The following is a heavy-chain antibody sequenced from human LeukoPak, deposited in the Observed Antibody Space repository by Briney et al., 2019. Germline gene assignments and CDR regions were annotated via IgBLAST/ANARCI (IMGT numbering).Heavy chain of an antibody. Sequence: GRSLRLSCAASGFTFSNYAVHWVRQAPCKGLEWVAATSHNEGNKYYADSVKGRFTISRDNSKNTLYLEVNSLRTDDTAVYYCARGPGLAMGKGYFDYCGQGTLVTVSS. CDR3: ARGPGLAMGKGYFDY. D-gene: IGHD5-18*01. V-gene: IGHV3-30-3*01. CDR1: GFTFSNYA. CDR2: TSHNEGNK. J-gene: IGHJ4*02.